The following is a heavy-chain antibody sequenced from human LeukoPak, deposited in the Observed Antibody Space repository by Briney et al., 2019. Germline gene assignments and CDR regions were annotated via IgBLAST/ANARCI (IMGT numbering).Heavy chain of an antibody. CDR2: INPNSGGT. CDR1: GFTFTGYY. D-gene: IGHD5-18*01. V-gene: IGHV1-2*02. J-gene: IGHJ4*02. CDR3: ARWYSYGYGY. Sequence: GASVKVSCKASGFTFTGYYMHWVRQAPGQGLEWMGGINPNSGGTNYAQNFQGRVTVTWDTSISTAYMELSRLRSDDTAVYYCARWYSYGYGYWGQGTLVTVSS.